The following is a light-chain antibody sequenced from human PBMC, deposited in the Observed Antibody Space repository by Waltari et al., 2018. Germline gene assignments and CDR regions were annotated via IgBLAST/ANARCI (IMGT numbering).Light chain of an antibody. Sequence: QVLLTQSPSASASLGASVKLTCTLSSGHSSYAIAWHQQQPEKGPRYSMKVNSDGSHSKGDGIPARFSGSSSGTERYLTISRLQSDDEADYYCQTWDTGTVVFGGGTKLTVL. CDR1: SGHSSYA. J-gene: IGLJ2*01. V-gene: IGLV4-69*02. CDR2: VNSDGSH. CDR3: QTWDTGTVV.